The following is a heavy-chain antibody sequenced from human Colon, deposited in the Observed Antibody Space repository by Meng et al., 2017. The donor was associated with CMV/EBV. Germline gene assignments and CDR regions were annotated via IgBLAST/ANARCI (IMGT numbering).Heavy chain of an antibody. J-gene: IGHJ5*02. CDR3: ARRKGRAAIKEDNRFDP. V-gene: IGHV4-34*01. Sequence: GSLRLSCAVYGGSFSGYYWSWIRQPPGKGLEWIGEINHSGSTNYNPSLKSRVTISVDTSKNQFSLKLSSVTAADTAVYYCARRKGRAAIKEDNRFDPWGQGTLVTVSS. CDR1: GGSFSGYY. D-gene: IGHD6-13*01. CDR2: INHSGST.